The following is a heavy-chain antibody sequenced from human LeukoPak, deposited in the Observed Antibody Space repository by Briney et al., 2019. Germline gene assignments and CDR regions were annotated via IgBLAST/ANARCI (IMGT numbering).Heavy chain of an antibody. Sequence: GGSLRLSCAASGFTFSTFEMNWVRQAPGKGLEWVSYTGPSGKSTYYADSVKGRFTISRDNAKNSLYLQMNSLRAEDTAVYYCASSWPFDYWGQGTLVTVSS. D-gene: IGHD6-13*01. CDR2: TGPSGKST. CDR1: GFTFSTFE. J-gene: IGHJ4*02. CDR3: ASSWPFDY. V-gene: IGHV3-48*03.